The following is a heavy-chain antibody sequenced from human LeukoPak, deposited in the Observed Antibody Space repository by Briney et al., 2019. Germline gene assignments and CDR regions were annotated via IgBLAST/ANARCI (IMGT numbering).Heavy chain of an antibody. V-gene: IGHV1-2*02. Sequence: ASVKVSCKASGYTFTGHYIYWVRQAPGQGLEWMGWINPNSGGTNYAQKFQGRVAMTRDTSVNTAYMELSRLRSDDTAVYYCARVDSEYCSSTSCYKWFDPWGQGTLVTVSS. J-gene: IGHJ5*02. CDR1: GYTFTGHY. CDR2: INPNSGGT. D-gene: IGHD2-2*02. CDR3: ARVDSEYCSSTSCYKWFDP.